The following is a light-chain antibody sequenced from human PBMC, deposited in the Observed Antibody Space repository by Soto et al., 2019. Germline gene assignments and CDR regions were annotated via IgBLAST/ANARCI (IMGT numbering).Light chain of an antibody. Sequence: QLVLTQPPSVSGAPGQRVIISCTGSSSNIGADYAVHWYQHLPGTAPKLLITDDTSRPSGVPDRFSGSKSGDTASLTISGLQAEDEADYYCSSYTTRTTLYVFGTGTKLTVL. CDR3: SSYTTRTTLYV. V-gene: IGLV1-40*01. J-gene: IGLJ1*01. CDR1: SSNIGADYA. CDR2: DDT.